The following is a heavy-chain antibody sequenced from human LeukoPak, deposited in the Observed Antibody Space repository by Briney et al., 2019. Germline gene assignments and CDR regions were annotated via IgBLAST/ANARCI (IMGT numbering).Heavy chain of an antibody. Sequence: SETLSLTCTVSGGSISSSSYYWGWIRQPPGKGLEWVGSIYYSGSTYYNPSLKSRVTISVDTSKNQFSLKLSSVTAADAAVYYCARTKGYYYDSSGPYYDYWGQGTLVTVSS. CDR3: ARTKGYYYDSSGPYYDY. D-gene: IGHD3-22*01. J-gene: IGHJ4*02. V-gene: IGHV4-39*01. CDR1: GGSISSSSYY. CDR2: IYYSGST.